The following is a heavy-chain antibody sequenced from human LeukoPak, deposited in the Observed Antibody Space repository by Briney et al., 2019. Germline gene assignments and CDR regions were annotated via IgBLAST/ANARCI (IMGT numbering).Heavy chain of an antibody. D-gene: IGHD1-26*01. Sequence: ASVKVSCKASGYTFTSYGISWVRQAPGQGLEWMGWISAYNGNTNYAQKLQGRVTMTTDTSTSTAYMELRSLRSDDTAVYYCARGIPSGVGATTYYFDYWGQGTLVTVSS. J-gene: IGHJ4*02. CDR1: GYTFTSYG. CDR2: ISAYNGNT. CDR3: ARGIPSGVGATTYYFDY. V-gene: IGHV1-18*01.